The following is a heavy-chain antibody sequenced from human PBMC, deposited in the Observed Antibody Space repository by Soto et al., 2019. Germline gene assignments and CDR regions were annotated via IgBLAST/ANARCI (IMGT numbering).Heavy chain of an antibody. CDR2: INAGNGDT. CDR1: GYTFTNYA. D-gene: IGHD2-2*01. J-gene: IGHJ5*02. CDR3: ARTRNRDYCISNSCYEEAWFDP. V-gene: IGHV1-3*01. Sequence: ASVKVSCKASGYTFTNYAMHWVRQAPGQRLGWVGGINAGNGDTKYSQKFLGRVTITRDTSASTAYMELSSLRSEDTAVYFCARTRNRDYCISNSCYEEAWFDPWGQGTLVTVSS.